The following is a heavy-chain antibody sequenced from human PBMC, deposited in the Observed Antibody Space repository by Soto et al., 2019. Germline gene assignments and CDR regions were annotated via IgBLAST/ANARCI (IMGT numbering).Heavy chain of an antibody. CDR2: ISGSGSTI. CDR1: GFTFSDYY. CDR3: ASGVAASHFYYYYVDV. V-gene: IGHV3-11*01. J-gene: IGHJ6*03. D-gene: IGHD2-15*01. Sequence: QVQLVESGGGMVKPGGSLRLSCAASGFTFSDYYMSWIRQAPGKGLERVSYISGSGSTIYYADSVKGRFTISRDNAKNSLHLQRNSLRAEDTAVYYCASGVAASHFYYYYVDVWGKGTTVTVSS.